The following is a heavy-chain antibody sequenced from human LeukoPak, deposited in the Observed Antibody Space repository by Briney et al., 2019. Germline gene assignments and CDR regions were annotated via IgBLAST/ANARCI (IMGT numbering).Heavy chain of an antibody. Sequence: RASETLSLTCAVSGGSFSTYYWSWIRQPPGKGLEWIGFIYYTGTTNYNPSLKSRVTISVDASKNQFSLKLSSVTAADTAVYYCARAGANGIEAAGSLRYWGQGTLVTVSS. CDR1: GGSFSTYY. J-gene: IGHJ4*02. D-gene: IGHD6-13*01. CDR3: ARAGANGIEAAGSLRY. CDR2: IYYTGTT. V-gene: IGHV4-59*01.